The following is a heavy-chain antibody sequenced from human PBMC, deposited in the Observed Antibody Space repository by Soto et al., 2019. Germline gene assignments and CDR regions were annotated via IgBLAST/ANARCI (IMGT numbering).Heavy chain of an antibody. D-gene: IGHD6-25*01. V-gene: IGHV3-7*01. CDR1: GFTFSSYW. Sequence: PGGSLRLSCAASGFTFSSYWMSWVRQAPGKGLEWVANIKQDGSEKYYVDSVKGRFTISRDNAKNSLYLQMNSLRAEDTAVYYCASEQRLELPPAFEYWGQGTLVTVSS. CDR2: IKQDGSEK. CDR3: ASEQRLELPPAFEY. J-gene: IGHJ4*02.